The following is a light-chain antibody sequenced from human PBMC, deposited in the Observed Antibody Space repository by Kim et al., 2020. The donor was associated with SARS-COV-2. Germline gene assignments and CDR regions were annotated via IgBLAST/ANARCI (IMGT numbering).Light chain of an antibody. J-gene: IGLJ3*02. Sequence: QSVLTQPPSVSGAPGQRVTISCTGSWSNIGARYDVQWYQQFPGTVPKLLIYGDNHRPSGVPDRFSASKSDTSASLAIAGLQTEDEAHYFCQSFDSSLNGRVFGGGTQLTV. CDR3: QSFDSSLNGRV. CDR2: GDN. V-gene: IGLV1-40*01. CDR1: WSNIGARYD.